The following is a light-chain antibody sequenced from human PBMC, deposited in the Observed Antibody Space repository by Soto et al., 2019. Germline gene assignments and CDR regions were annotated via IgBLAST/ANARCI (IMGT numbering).Light chain of an antibody. CDR2: KAS. CDR3: QQSYSSSATM. V-gene: IGKV1-5*03. Sequence: DIQMTQSPSTLSGSVGDRVTITCRASQTISSWLAWYQQKPGKAPKLLIYKASTLKSGVPSRFSGSGSGRDFTLNITRLQPEDFATYYCQQSYSSSATMFGQGTRVEIK. CDR1: QTISSW. J-gene: IGKJ1*01.